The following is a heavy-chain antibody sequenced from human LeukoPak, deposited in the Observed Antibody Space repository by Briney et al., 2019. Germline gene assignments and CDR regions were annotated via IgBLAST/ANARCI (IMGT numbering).Heavy chain of an antibody. D-gene: IGHD4-11*01. V-gene: IGHV1-8*01. J-gene: IGHJ4*02. CDR2: MNPNSGNT. Sequence: ASVKVSCKASGYTFTSCDIKWVRQATGQGLEWMGWMNPNSGNTGYAQKFQGRVTMTRNTSISTAYMELSSLRSEDTAVYYCARVYDYSNGIDYWGQGTLVTVSS. CDR1: GYTFTSCD. CDR3: ARVYDYSNGIDY.